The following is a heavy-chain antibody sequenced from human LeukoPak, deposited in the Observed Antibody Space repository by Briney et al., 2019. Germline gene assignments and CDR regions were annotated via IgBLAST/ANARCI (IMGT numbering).Heavy chain of an antibody. CDR1: GFTFANYA. J-gene: IGHJ4*02. Sequence: GGSLRLSCAASGFTFANYAVNWVRQAPGKGLERVSTIVPDGGSTYYADSVKGRFTISRDNSKNMLYLQMDSLRAEDTAVYYCAKGWSGPDYWGQGTLVTVSS. CDR3: AKGWSGPDY. V-gene: IGHV3-23*01. CDR2: IVPDGGST.